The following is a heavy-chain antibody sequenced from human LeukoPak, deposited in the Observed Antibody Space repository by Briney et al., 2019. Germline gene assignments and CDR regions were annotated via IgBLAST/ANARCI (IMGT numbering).Heavy chain of an antibody. J-gene: IGHJ4*02. CDR3: AKRAAAGTGDDY. CDR2: IKTDGSST. D-gene: IGHD6-13*01. CDR1: GFTFSNYW. Sequence: GGSLRLSCAASGFTFSNYWMHWVRQAPGKGLVWVSRIKTDGSSTNYADSVKGRFTISRDNSKNTLYLQMNSLRAEDTAVYYCAKRAAAGTGDDYWGQGTLVTVSS. V-gene: IGHV3-74*01.